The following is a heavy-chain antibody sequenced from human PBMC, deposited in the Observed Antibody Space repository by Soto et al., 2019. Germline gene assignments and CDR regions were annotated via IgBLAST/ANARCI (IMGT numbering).Heavy chain of an antibody. V-gene: IGHV3-30*03. D-gene: IGHD3-10*01. Sequence: GGSLRLSCAASGFTFSSYGMHWVRQAPGKGLEWVAVISYDGSNKYYADSVKGRFTISRDNSKNTLYLQMNSLRAEDTAVYYCARAGYYYGSGSYYIDYWRQGTLVTVSS. CDR1: GFTFSSYG. CDR3: ARAGYYYGSGSYYIDY. CDR2: ISYDGSNK. J-gene: IGHJ4*02.